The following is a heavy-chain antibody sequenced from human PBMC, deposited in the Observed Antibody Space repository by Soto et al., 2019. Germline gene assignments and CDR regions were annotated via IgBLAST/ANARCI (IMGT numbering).Heavy chain of an antibody. D-gene: IGHD3-9*01. Sequence: PSETLSLTCTVSGGSISSYYWSWIRHPAGKGLEWIGRIYTSGSTNYNPSLKSRVTMSVDTSKNQFSLKLSSVTAADTAVYYCAREETYYDILTGYIPPPDYYYYGMDVWGQGTTVTVSS. CDR3: AREETYYDILTGYIPPPDYYYYGMDV. V-gene: IGHV4-4*07. CDR2: IYTSGST. CDR1: GGSISSYY. J-gene: IGHJ6*02.